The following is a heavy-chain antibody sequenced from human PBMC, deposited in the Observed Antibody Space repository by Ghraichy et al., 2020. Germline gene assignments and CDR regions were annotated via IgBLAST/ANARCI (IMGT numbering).Heavy chain of an antibody. J-gene: IGHJ4*02. CDR1: GYTFTSYG. Sequence: ASVKVSCKASGYTFTSYGINWVRQAPGQGLEWMGWISAYNGNINYAQKFQGRVTMTTDTSTSTAYMELRSLRSDDTAVYYCARGGSSDSNGYYRVWGQGTLVTASS. V-gene: IGHV1-18*01. CDR2: ISAYNGNI. D-gene: IGHD3-22*01. CDR3: ARGGSSDSNGYYRV.